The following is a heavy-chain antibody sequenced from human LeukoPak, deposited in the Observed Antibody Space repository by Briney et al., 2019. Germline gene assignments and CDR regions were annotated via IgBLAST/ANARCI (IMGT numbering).Heavy chain of an antibody. J-gene: IGHJ1*01. CDR2: IYHSGST. D-gene: IGHD3-22*01. CDR1: GGSISSYY. Sequence: SETLSLTCTVSGGSISSYYWSWIRQPAGKGLEWIGYIYHSGSTSYNPSLKSRVTISVDTSKNQFSLKLSSVTAADTAVYYCVRDHYYNSSGYTFRHWGQGTLVTVSS. V-gene: IGHV4-59*01. CDR3: VRDHYYNSSGYTFRH.